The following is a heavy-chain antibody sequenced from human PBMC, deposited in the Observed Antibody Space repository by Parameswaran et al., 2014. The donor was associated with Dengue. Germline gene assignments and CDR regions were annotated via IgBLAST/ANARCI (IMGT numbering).Heavy chain of an antibody. D-gene: IGHD3-3*01. CDR2: IKSKTDGGTT. CDR3: TTDPLTPPITIFGVEPGWFDP. Sequence: VRQAPGKGLEWVGRIKSKTDGGTTDYAAPVKGRFTISRDDSKNTLYLQMNSLKTEDTAVYYCTTDPLTPPITIFGVEPGWFDPWGQGTLVTVSS. V-gene: IGHV3-15*01. J-gene: IGHJ5*02.